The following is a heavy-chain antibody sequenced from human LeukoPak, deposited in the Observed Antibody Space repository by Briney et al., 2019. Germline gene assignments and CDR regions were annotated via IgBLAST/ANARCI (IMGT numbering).Heavy chain of an antibody. CDR3: VKDSSSGSYFGY. V-gene: IGHV3-64D*06. CDR2: ISSNGGST. Sequence: QAGGSLRLSCSASGFTFSRYAMHWVRQAPGKGLEYVSAISSNGGSTYYADSVKGRFTISRDNSRNTLHLQMSSLRVEDTAVYYCVKDSSSGSYFGYWGQGTLVTVSS. J-gene: IGHJ4*02. CDR1: GFTFSRYA. D-gene: IGHD3-10*01.